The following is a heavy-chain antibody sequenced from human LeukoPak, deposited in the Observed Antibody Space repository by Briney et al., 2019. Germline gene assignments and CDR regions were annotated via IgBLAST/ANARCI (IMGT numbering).Heavy chain of an antibody. D-gene: IGHD3-22*01. CDR1: GFTFTTYS. CDR3: ARDSYDSSGYPSFGY. Sequence: GGSLRLSCAASGFTFTTYSMNWVRQAPGKGLEWVSSISSSSSYIYYADSVKGRFTISRDNAKNSLYLQMNSLTAEHTALYYCARDSYDSSGYPSFGYWGQGTLVTVSS. CDR2: ISSSSSYI. V-gene: IGHV3-21*01. J-gene: IGHJ4*02.